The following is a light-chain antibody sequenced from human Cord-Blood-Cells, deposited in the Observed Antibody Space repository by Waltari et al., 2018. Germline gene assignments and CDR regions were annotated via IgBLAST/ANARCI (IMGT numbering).Light chain of an antibody. CDR3: QQLNSYPRT. CDR2: AAS. J-gene: IGKJ1*01. V-gene: IGKV1-9*01. CDR1: QGISSY. Sequence: DIQLTQSPSFLSASVRDRVTITCRASQGISSYLAWYQQKPGKAPKLLIYAASTLQSGVPSRFSGSGSGTEFTLTISSLQPEDFATYSCQQLNSYPRTFGQGTKVEIK.